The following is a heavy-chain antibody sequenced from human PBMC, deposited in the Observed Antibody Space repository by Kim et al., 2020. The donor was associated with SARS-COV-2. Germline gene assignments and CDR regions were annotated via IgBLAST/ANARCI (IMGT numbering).Heavy chain of an antibody. J-gene: IGHJ5*02. CDR3: ARGDWNPGGWFDP. V-gene: IGHV1-69*01. D-gene: IGHD1-1*01. Sequence: YAQKFQGRVTITADESTSTAYMELSSLRSEETAVYYCARGDWNPGGWFDPWGQGTLVTVSS.